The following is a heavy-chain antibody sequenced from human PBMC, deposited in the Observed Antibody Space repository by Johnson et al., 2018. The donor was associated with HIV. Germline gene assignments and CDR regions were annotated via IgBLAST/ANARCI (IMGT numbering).Heavy chain of an antibody. CDR1: GFTFSNYA. V-gene: IGHV3-33*08. D-gene: IGHD3-9*01. Sequence: QVQLLESGGGVGQPGGSLRLSCAASGFTFSNYAMHWVRQTPGKGLEWVSYIRYDGSNINYADSVKGRFTISRDNSKNTLYLQMNSLKAEDTALYFCGRHWFNDAFDIWGQGTMVTVSS. CDR3: GRHWFNDAFDI. J-gene: IGHJ3*02. CDR2: IRYDGSNI.